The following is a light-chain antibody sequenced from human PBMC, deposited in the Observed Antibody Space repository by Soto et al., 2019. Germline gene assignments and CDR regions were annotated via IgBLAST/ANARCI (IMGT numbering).Light chain of an antibody. J-gene: IGLJ1*01. CDR2: DVS. V-gene: IGLV2-14*03. Sequence: QSALTQPASVSGSPGQSITISCTGTSSDVGGYNYVSWYQQHPGKAPKLMIYDVSDRPSGVSNRFSASASGNTASLTISGLQAEDEADYYCCSYTSSSSPWVFGTVTKVPVL. CDR1: SSDVGGYNY. CDR3: CSYTSSSSPWV.